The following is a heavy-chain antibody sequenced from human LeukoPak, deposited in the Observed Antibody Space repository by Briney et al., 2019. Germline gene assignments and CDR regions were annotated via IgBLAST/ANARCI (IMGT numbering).Heavy chain of an antibody. D-gene: IGHD2/OR15-2a*01. V-gene: IGHV4-59*01. CDR2: IDHTGIT. CDR1: DDSITIYY. Sequence: PSETLSLTCTVSDDSITIYYWSWIRQPPGKGLEWIGYIDHTGITNYNPSLNSRVTISRDTSKNHFSLKLSSVTAADTAVYYCARDTLSSARYFDYWGQGTLVTVSS. CDR3: ARDTLSSARYFDY. J-gene: IGHJ4*02.